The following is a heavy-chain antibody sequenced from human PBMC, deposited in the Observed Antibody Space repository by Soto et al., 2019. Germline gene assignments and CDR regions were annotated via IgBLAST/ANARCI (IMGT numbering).Heavy chain of an antibody. J-gene: IGHJ3*02. CDR2: IRGSGVNT. Sequence: SGGSLRLSCAASGFRFSDYAMTWVRLAPGKGLEWVSAIRGSGVNTYYAGSVKGRFTISRDNSKDTLYLQMNSLRADDTAVYYCARVVYNNYCRRQFDMWGPGTMVTVS. V-gene: IGHV3-23*01. D-gene: IGHD4-4*01. CDR3: ARVVYNNYCRRQFDM. CDR1: GFRFSDYA.